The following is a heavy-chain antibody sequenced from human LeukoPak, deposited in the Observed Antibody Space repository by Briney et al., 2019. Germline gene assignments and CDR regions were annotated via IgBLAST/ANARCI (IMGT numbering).Heavy chain of an antibody. CDR1: GLTISTYW. CDR3: ARAMNHAFNI. J-gene: IGHJ3*02. V-gene: IGHV3-7*03. CDR2: MNEDGSKK. Sequence: GGSLRVSCTTSGLTISTYWMRWVRQGPGRGLEWVANMNEDGSKKYYVGSVRGRFTISRDNAKTSLYLQMSSLRAEDTAVYYCARAMNHAFNIWGQGAMVTVSS.